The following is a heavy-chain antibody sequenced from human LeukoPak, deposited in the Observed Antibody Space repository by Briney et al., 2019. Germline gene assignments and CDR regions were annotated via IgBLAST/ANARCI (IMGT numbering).Heavy chain of an antibody. D-gene: IGHD7-27*01. CDR1: GFTFSTYT. V-gene: IGHV3-23*01. CDR2: IGSSGGGI. CDR3: AIDPNWGTHS. Sequence: GGSLRLSCAASGFTFSTYTMYWVRHPPGKRLEWVSIIGSSGGGIHYADSVKGRFTISKDNSKNALYLQMNSLRVEDTAVYYCAIDPNWGTHSWGQGALVTVSS. J-gene: IGHJ4*02.